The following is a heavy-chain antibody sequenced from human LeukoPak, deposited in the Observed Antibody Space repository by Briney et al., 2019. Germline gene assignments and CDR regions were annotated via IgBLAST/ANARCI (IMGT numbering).Heavy chain of an antibody. CDR1: GFTFSSYA. V-gene: IGHV1-24*01. CDR3: ATENTAAVAFDI. J-gene: IGHJ3*02. D-gene: IGHD6-13*01. CDR2: FDPEDGET. Sequence: GGSLRLSCAASGFTFSSYAMSWVRQAPGKGLEWMGGFDPEDGETIYAQKFQGRVTMTEDTSTDTAYMELSSLRSEDTAVYYCATENTAAVAFDIWGQGTMVTVSS.